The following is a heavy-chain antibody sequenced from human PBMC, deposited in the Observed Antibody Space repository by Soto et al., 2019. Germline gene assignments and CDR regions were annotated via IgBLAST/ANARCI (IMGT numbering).Heavy chain of an antibody. CDR3: AKVPEKIITIFGVVSAYGMDV. Sequence: GASVKVSCKASGYTFTGYDINWVRQATGQGLEWMGWMNPNNGNTGYAQKFQGRVTMTRDTSISTAYMELSSLRSEDTAVYYCAKVPEKIITIFGVVSAYGMDVWGQGTTVTVSS. V-gene: IGHV1-8*01. CDR1: GYTFTGYD. J-gene: IGHJ6*02. CDR2: MNPNNGNT. D-gene: IGHD3-3*01.